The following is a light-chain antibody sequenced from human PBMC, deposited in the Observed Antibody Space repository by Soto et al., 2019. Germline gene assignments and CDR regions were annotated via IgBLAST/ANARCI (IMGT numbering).Light chain of an antibody. CDR2: DAS. Sequence: EIVMTQSPATLSVSPGEGATLSCRASHSVSNSLAWFQQKPGQAPRLLFYDASARAADIPARFSGSGSGTEFTLSISSVQSADLAVYFCQQYSHWPYSFGQGTKLEIK. V-gene: IGKV3-15*01. J-gene: IGKJ2*03. CDR3: QQYSHWPYS. CDR1: HSVSNS.